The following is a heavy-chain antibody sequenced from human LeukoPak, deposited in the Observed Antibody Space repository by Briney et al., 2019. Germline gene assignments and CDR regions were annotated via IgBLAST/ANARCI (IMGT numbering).Heavy chain of an antibody. CDR2: INPNSGGT. CDR1: GYTFTGYY. CDR3: ARDPGHSGSQSYY. Sequence: ASVKVSFKASGYTFTGYYMHWVRQAPGQGLEWMGWINPNSGGTNYAQKFQGRVTMTRDTSISTAYMELSRLRSDDTAVYYCARDPGHSGSQSYYWGQGTLVTVSS. J-gene: IGHJ4*02. V-gene: IGHV1-2*02. D-gene: IGHD1-26*01.